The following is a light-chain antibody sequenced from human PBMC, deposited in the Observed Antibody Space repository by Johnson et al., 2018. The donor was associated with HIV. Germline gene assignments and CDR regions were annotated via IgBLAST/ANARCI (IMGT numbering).Light chain of an antibody. Sequence: QSVLTQPPSVSAAPGQKVTISCSGSSSNIGNNYVSWYQQLPGTAPKLLMYEDNKRPSGIPDRFSGSKSGPSATLAITGVQTGDEADYYCGTWDNSLSNGGVFGTGTKVTVL. CDR2: EDN. CDR3: GTWDNSLSNGGV. CDR1: SSNIGNNY. J-gene: IGLJ1*01. V-gene: IGLV1-51*02.